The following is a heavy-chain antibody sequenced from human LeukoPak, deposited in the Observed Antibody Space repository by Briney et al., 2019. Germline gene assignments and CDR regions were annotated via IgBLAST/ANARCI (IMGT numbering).Heavy chain of an antibody. J-gene: IGHJ4*02. V-gene: IGHV1-69*13. CDR2: IIPIFGTA. CDR3: ARRWYSSGWYFDY. CDR1: GGTFSSYA. D-gene: IGHD6-19*01. Sequence: SVKVCCKASGGTFSSYAISWVRQAPGQGLEWMGGIIPIFGTANYEQKFQGRVTITADESTSTAYMELSSLRSEDTAVYYCARRWYSSGWYFDYWGQGTLVTVSS.